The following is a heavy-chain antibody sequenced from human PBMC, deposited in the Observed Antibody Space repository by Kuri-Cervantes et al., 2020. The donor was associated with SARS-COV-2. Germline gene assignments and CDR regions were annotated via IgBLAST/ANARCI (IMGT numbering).Heavy chain of an antibody. V-gene: IGHV3-30*02. CDR3: AKMGDNHSKGDYGNEV. J-gene: IGHJ6*02. CDR1: GFFFPNFG. D-gene: IGHD3-16*01. CDR2: IWYDGSHQ. Sequence: GESLKISCVASGFFFPNFGLHWVRQAPGKGLEWVAVIWYDGSHQFYADSVKGRFTITRDNSKNTLHLDMNSLRPEDTGVYYCAKMGDNHSKGDYGNEVWGQGITVTVSS.